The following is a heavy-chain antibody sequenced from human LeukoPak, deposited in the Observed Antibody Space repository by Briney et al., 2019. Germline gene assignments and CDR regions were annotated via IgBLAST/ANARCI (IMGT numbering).Heavy chain of an antibody. D-gene: IGHD4-17*01. CDR2: IRYDGSNT. J-gene: IGHJ4*02. CDR3: AKVGSTVTTLMYYLDS. CDR1: GFTFSNYG. V-gene: IGHV3-30*02. Sequence: PGGSLRLSCTASGFTFSNYGMHWVRQAPGKGLEWVAFIRYDGSNTYYADSVKGRFTISRDNSKNTLYLQMKSLRTEDTAVFYCAKVGSTVTTLMYYLDSWGQGTLVTVSS.